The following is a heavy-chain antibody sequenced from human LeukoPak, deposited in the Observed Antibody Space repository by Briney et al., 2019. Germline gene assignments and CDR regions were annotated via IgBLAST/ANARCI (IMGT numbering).Heavy chain of an antibody. J-gene: IGHJ5*02. CDR2: IYYSGST. CDR1: GGSISSHY. Sequence: SETLSLTCTVSGGSISSHYWSWIRQPPGKELEWIGYIYYSGSTNYNPSLKSRGTISVDTSKNQFSLKLSSVTAADTAVYYCARGGAVAGRPGCWFDPWGQGTLVTVSS. V-gene: IGHV4-59*11. CDR3: ARGGAVAGRPGCWFDP. D-gene: IGHD6-13*01.